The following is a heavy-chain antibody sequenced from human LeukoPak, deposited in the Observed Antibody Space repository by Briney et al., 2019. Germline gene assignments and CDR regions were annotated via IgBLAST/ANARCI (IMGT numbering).Heavy chain of an antibody. CDR2: IKHDGREK. CDR1: GFTFSSYW. V-gene: IGHV3-7*01. J-gene: IGHJ3*02. Sequence: GGSLRLSCAASGFTFSSYWMSWVRQAPGKGLQWVANIKHDGREKYYVDSVKGRFTNSRDNGKNSLYLQMNSLRAEDTAVYYCAREVSYGRHAFDIWGQGTMVTVSS. CDR3: AREVSYGRHAFDI. D-gene: IGHD1-26*01.